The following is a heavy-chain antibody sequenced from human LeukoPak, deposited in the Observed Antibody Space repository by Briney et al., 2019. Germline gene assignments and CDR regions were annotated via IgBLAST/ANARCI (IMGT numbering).Heavy chain of an antibody. V-gene: IGHV1-2*06. CDR2: INPNIGDT. CDR1: GYTFTDYY. CDR3: ARVMKATVRTSNFDY. D-gene: IGHD4-17*01. Sequence: ASVKDSCKASGYTFTDYYMYWVRQAPGQGLECMGRINPNIGDTFYAQKFQGRVTMTRDTSISTAYMELSRLRSDDTAVYYCARVMKATVRTSNFDYWGQGTLVTVSS. J-gene: IGHJ4*02.